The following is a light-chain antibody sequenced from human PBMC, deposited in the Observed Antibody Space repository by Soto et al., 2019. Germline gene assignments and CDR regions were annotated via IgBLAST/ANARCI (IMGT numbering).Light chain of an antibody. CDR3: QQYFRFRA. CDR2: KAS. J-gene: IGKJ1*01. Sequence: DIQMTQSPSTLSASVGDRVTITCRASQSISTHLAWYQQKPGKAPRLLIYKASSFESGVPSRFSGSGSGTEYTLTISSLQPDDFATYYCQQYFRFRAFGQGTKVDIK. CDR1: QSISTH. V-gene: IGKV1-5*03.